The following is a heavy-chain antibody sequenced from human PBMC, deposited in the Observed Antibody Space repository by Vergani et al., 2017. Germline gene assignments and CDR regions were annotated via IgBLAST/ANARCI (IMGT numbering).Heavy chain of an antibody. D-gene: IGHD4-17*01. J-gene: IGHJ4*02. CDR2: ISYDGSNE. V-gene: IGHV3-30*04. CDR1: GFTFSSHA. Sequence: VQLVESGGGVVQPGRSLRLSCAASGFTFSSHAMHWVRQAPGKGLEWVAIISYDGSNEYYADSVKSRFTISRDNSINTLYLQMNSLRAEDTAFYYCARDSPRVYGDFLYYFDYWGQGTLVTVSS. CDR3: ARDSPRVYGDFLYYFDY.